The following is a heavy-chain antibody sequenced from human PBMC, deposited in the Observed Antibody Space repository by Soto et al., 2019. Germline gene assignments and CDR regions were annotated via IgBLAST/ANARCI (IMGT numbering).Heavy chain of an antibody. Sequence: QVQLVQSGAEVKKPGSSVKVYCKASGGTFSSYAISWVRPAPGQGLEWMGGITPIFGTANSAQKFPGRVKITADESTNTADMELSSLRSEDTAVYYCARLLAPVYGMDVWGQGTTVTVSS. CDR2: ITPIFGTA. CDR1: GGTFSSYA. J-gene: IGHJ6*02. V-gene: IGHV1-69*01. CDR3: ARLLAPVYGMDV. D-gene: IGHD2-15*01.